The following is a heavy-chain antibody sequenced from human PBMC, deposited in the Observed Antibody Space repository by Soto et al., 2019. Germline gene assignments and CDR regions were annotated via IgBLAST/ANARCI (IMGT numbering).Heavy chain of an antibody. J-gene: IGHJ3*02. CDR2: IRSKADGGTT. Sequence: GGSLRLSCAASGFTFSNVWMGWVRQVPGKGLEWVGRIRSKADGGTTDNAAPVKGRFTISRDDSKDTLYLEMNSLKTEDTAVYFCTRHTEVAGDAFDIWGQGTMVTVSS. V-gene: IGHV3-15*01. CDR3: TRHTEVAGDAFDI. CDR1: GFTFSNVW. D-gene: IGHD5-12*01.